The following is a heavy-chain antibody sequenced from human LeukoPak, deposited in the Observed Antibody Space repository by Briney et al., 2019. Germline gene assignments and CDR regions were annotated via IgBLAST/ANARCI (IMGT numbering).Heavy chain of an antibody. D-gene: IGHD5-12*01. J-gene: IGHJ6*03. V-gene: IGHV3-15*01. CDR1: GFTFSNAW. Sequence: GGSLRLSCAASGFTFSNAWMSWVRQAPGKGLEWVGRIKSKTDGGTTDYAAPVKGRFTISRDDSKNTLYLQMNSLKTEATAVYYCAKGGGYEAQYYYYYLDVWGKGTTVTISS. CDR3: AKGGGYEAQYYYYYLDV. CDR2: IKSKTDGGTT.